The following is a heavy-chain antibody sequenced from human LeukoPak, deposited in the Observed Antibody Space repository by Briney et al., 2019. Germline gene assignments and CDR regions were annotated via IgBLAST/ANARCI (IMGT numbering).Heavy chain of an antibody. CDR2: INPNTGAT. CDR3: ARDRVGSGWPRPFYFEF. CDR1: GYTFTGHY. V-gene: IGHV1-2*02. Sequence: ASVKVSCKPSGYTFTGHYLHWVRQAPGQALEWMGWINPNTGATIYAQKFQGRVTMSRDTSISTAYMELTSLRSDDTAVYYCARDRVGSGWPRPFYFEFWGQGTLVTVSS. D-gene: IGHD6-19*01. J-gene: IGHJ4*02.